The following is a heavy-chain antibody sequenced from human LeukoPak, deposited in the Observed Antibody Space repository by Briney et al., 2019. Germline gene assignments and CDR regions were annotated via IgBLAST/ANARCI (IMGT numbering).Heavy chain of an antibody. Sequence: PGGSLRLSCAASGFTFSSYEMNWVRQAPGKGLEWVSYISSSGSTIYYADSVKGRFTISRDNAKNSLYLQMNSLRAEDTAVCYCARGTTVVTPKAFDIWGQGTMVTVSS. V-gene: IGHV3-48*03. CDR3: ARGTTVVTPKAFDI. D-gene: IGHD4-23*01. J-gene: IGHJ3*02. CDR2: ISSSGSTI. CDR1: GFTFSSYE.